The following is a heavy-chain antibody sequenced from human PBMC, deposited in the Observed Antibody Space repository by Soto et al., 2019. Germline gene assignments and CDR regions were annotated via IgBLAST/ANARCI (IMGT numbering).Heavy chain of an antibody. CDR3: AIRGGGAALVYDY. V-gene: IGHV3-48*01. CDR2: ISSMGDII. J-gene: IGHJ4*02. D-gene: IGHD2-21*01. Sequence: ESMTLSSAASRVCFGSYSMNWVRQAPEEGLGWIPYISSMGDIICYADSVKGRFTVSRDNAKKPLYLHMTSLRGEETAVYYCAIRGGGAALVYDYWGQGPLVTVSS. CDR1: RVCFGSYS.